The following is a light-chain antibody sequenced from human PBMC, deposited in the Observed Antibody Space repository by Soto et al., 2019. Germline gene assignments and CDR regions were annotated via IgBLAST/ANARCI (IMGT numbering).Light chain of an antibody. CDR2: AAS. CDR3: QQTYSTPYT. CDR1: QSISSY. V-gene: IGKV1-39*01. Sequence: DIQMTQSPSSLSASVGDRVTITCRASQSISSYLNWYQQKPGKAPKLLIYAASIFQSGVPSRFSGSGSGTDFTLTINSLQPEDFATYYCQQTYSTPYTFGQGTKLEIK. J-gene: IGKJ2*01.